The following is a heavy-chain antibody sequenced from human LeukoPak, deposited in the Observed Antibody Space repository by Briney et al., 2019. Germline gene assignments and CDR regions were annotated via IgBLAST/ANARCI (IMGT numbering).Heavy chain of an antibody. Sequence: GASVKVSCKASGGTFSSYAIIWVRQAPGQGLEWMGGIIPIFGTANYAQKFQGRVTITTDESTSTAYMELSSLRSEDTAVYYCARGSGYSSSIWFDPWGQGTLVTVSS. CDR3: ARGSGYSSSIWFDP. V-gene: IGHV1-69*05. CDR2: IIPIFGTA. CDR1: GGTFSSYA. D-gene: IGHD6-6*01. J-gene: IGHJ5*02.